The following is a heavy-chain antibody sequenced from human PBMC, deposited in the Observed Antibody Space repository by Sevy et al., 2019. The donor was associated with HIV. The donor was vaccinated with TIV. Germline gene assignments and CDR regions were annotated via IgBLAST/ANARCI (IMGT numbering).Heavy chain of an antibody. V-gene: IGHV4-4*07. CDR3: AGDWLGLDWFDP. J-gene: IGHJ5*02. CDR2: IYTSGST. CDR1: GGSISSYY. D-gene: IGHD3-9*01. Sequence: SETLSLTCTVSGGSISSYYWSWIRQSAGKGLEWIGRIYTSGSTNYNPSLKSRVTMSVDTSKNQFSLKLSSVTAADTAVYYCAGDWLGLDWFDPWGQGTLVTVSS.